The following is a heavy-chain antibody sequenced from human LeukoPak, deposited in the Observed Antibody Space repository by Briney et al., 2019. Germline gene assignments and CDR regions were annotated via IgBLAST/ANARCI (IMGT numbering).Heavy chain of an antibody. CDR2: VDHTGTT. D-gene: IGHD4-11*01. CDR1: DDSITMYY. V-gene: IGHV4-59*01. J-gene: IGHJ6*03. CDR3: ARGRVSSSTWYSTYYYFFYMDF. Sequence: SETLSLTCTVSDDSITMYYWTWIRQPPGKGLEWIGYVDHTGTTKFNPSLNGRVSISRDASKNFFSLRLRSVTAADTAVYFCARGRVSSSTWYSTYYYFFYMDFWGKGTTVTVSS.